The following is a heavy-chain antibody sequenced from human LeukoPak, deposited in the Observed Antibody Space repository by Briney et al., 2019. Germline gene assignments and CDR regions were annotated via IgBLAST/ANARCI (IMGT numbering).Heavy chain of an antibody. V-gene: IGHV3-30*02. Sequence: TGGSLRLSCAAAGFTFSSYGMHWVRQAPGKGLEWVAFIRYDGSNNYYADSVKGRFTISRDNSKNTLYLQMNSLRAEATAVYYCAKDRGDIVVVPAAPGGGKRRGFDYWGQGTLVTVSS. CDR3: AKDRGDIVVVPAAPGGGKRRGFDY. D-gene: IGHD2-2*01. J-gene: IGHJ4*02. CDR2: IRYDGSNN. CDR1: GFTFSSYG.